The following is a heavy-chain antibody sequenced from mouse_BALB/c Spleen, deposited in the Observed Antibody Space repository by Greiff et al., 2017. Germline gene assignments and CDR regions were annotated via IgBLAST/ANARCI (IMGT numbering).Heavy chain of an antibody. CDR1: GFSLTSYG. V-gene: IGHV2-2*02. CDR3: DRLITTVVAGGAMDY. Sequence: QVQLQQSGPGLVQPSQSLSITCTVSGFSLTSYGVHWVRQSPGKGLEWLGVIWSGGSTDYNAAFISRLSISKDNSKSQVFFKMNSLQANDTAIYYCDRLITTVVAGGAMDYWGQGTSVTVSS. J-gene: IGHJ4*01. D-gene: IGHD1-1*01. CDR2: IWSGGST.